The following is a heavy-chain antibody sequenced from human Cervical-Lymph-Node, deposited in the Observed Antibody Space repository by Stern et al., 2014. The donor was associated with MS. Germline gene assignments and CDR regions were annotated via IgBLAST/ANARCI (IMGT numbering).Heavy chain of an antibody. J-gene: IGHJ6*02. Sequence: QVQLVQSGAEVKKPGASVKVSCKVSGYTLTELSMHWVRQAPGKGLEWMGGFDPEDGETIYAQKFQGRVTMTEDTSTDTAYMELSSLRSEDTAVYYCATRGITMVRGANLYYYYGMDVWGQGTTVTVSS. V-gene: IGHV1-24*01. CDR3: ATRGITMVRGANLYYYYGMDV. CDR2: FDPEDGET. D-gene: IGHD3-10*01. CDR1: GYTLTELS.